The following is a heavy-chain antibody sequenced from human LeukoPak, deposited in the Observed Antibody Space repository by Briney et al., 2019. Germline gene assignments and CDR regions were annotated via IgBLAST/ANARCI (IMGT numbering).Heavy chain of an antibody. CDR2: IIPIFGTA. Sequence: SVKVSCKASGYTFTSYDINWVRQATGQGLEWMGWIIPIFGTANYAQKFQGRVTITADKSTSTAYMELSSLRSEDTAVYYCARVKTRKHDYRDYYFDYWGQGTLVTVSS. J-gene: IGHJ4*02. D-gene: IGHD4-11*01. CDR1: GYTFTSYD. CDR3: ARVKTRKHDYRDYYFDY. V-gene: IGHV1-69*06.